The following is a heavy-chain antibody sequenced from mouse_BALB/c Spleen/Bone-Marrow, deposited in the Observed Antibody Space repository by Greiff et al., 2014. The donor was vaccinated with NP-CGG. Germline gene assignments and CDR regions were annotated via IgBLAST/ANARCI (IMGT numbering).Heavy chain of an antibody. V-gene: IGHV5-4*02. CDR2: ISDGGSYT. D-gene: IGHD2-3*01. CDR1: GFTFSDYY. J-gene: IGHJ4*01. CDR3: ARGPHDDDMDY. Sequence: VQLKESGGGLVKPGGSLKLSCAASGFTFSDYYMYWVRQTPEKRLEWVATISDGGSYTYYPDSVKGRFTISRDNVKNNPYLQMSSLKSEDTAMYYCARGPHDDDMDYWGQGTSVTVSS.